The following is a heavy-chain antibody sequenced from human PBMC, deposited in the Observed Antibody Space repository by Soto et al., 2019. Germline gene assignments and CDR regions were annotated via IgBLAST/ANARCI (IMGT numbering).Heavy chain of an antibody. D-gene: IGHD1-20*01. V-gene: IGHV1-3*05. CDR2: INAGNGNT. J-gene: IGHJ6*02. CDR3: ARTHNWNGGRYYYGMDV. CDR1: GYTFTSYA. Sequence: QVQLVQSGAEEKKPGASVKVSCKASGYTFTSYAMHWVRQAPGQRLEWMGWINAGNGNTKYSQKFQGRVTITRDTSXSIXYMERSSLRSEDTAVYYCARTHNWNGGRYYYGMDVWGQGTTVTVSS.